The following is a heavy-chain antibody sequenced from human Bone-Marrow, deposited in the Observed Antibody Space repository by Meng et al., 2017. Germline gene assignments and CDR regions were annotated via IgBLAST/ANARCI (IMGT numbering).Heavy chain of an antibody. D-gene: IGHD6-19*01. CDR3: AREEVAGIFDY. V-gene: IGHV4-59*01. CDR1: GGSISSYY. CDR2: IYYSGST. J-gene: IGHJ4*02. Sequence: SETLSPTCTVSGGSISSYYWSWIRQLAGKGREWIGYIYYSGSTNYNPSLKSRVTISVDTSKNQFSLKLSSVTAADTAVYYCAREEVAGIFDYWGQGTLVTVSS.